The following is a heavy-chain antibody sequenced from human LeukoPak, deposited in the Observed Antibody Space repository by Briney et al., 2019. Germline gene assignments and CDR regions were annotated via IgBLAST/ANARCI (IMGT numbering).Heavy chain of an antibody. CDR2: ISYDGSNK. V-gene: IGHV3-30*03. CDR3: ARAARITVFGVVPYYFDY. D-gene: IGHD3-3*01. Sequence: GGSLRLSCAASGFTFSSYGMHWVRQAPGKGLEWVAVISYDGSNKYYADSVKGRFTISRDNSKNTLYVQVNSLRADDTAVYYCARAARITVFGVVPYYFDYWGQGTLVTVSS. J-gene: IGHJ4*02. CDR1: GFTFSSYG.